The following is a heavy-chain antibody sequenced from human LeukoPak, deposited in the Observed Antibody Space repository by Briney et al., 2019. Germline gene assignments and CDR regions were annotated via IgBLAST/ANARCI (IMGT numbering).Heavy chain of an antibody. J-gene: IGHJ5*02. CDR3: ARRPYSSSWYSIDP. V-gene: IGHV4-39*07. Sequence: PSETLSLTCTVSGGSISTSNYYWGWIRQPPGKRLEWIGEINHSGSTHYNPSLKSRVTISVDTSKNQFSLKLNSVTAADTAVYYCARRPYSSSWYSIDPWGQGTLVTVSS. D-gene: IGHD6-13*01. CDR1: GGSISTSNYY. CDR2: INHSGST.